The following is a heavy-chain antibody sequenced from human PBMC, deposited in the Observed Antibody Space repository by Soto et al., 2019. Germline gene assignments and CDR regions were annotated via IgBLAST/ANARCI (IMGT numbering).Heavy chain of an antibody. J-gene: IGHJ4*02. V-gene: IGHV3-33*01. CDR1: EFTFSNYG. CDR2: IWYDGSNK. D-gene: IGHD4-17*01. Sequence: GGSLRLSCAASEFTFSNYGMHWVRQAPGKGLEWVALIWYDGSNKYYADSVKGRFTISRDNSKNTLYLQMNSLRAEDTAVYYCARADDYGDYDRAGNTWSKQVGLDYWGQGTLVTVSS. CDR3: ARADDYGDYDRAGNTWSKQVGLDY.